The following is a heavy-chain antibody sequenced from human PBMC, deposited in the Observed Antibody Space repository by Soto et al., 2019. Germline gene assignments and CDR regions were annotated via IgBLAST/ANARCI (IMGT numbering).Heavy chain of an antibody. Sequence: SVKVSCKASGATLDSFINYGITWVRQAPRQGLEWMGGIIPVFGAANHAQKFQGRVTITRDTSASTAYMELSSLRSEDTAVYYCAREHRRRAYYYDSSGYYSSALQGWYFDLWG. CDR2: IIPVFGAA. V-gene: IGHV1-69*05. CDR1: GATLDSFINYG. D-gene: IGHD3-22*01. CDR3: AREHRRRAYYYDSSGYYSSALQGWYFDL. J-gene: IGHJ2*01.